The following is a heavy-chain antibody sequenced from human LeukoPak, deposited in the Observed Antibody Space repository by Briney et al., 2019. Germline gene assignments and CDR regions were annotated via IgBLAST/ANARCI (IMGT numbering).Heavy chain of an antibody. CDR2: INPNSGGT. Sequence: GASVKVSCKASGYTFIGHYMHWVRQAPGQGLEWMGWINPNSGGTNYAQKFQGRVTMTRDTSISTAYMELSRLRSDDTAVYYCARGNEAIFGVVIIDYWGQGTLVTVSS. J-gene: IGHJ4*02. CDR1: GYTFIGHY. CDR3: ARGNEAIFGVVIIDY. D-gene: IGHD3-3*01. V-gene: IGHV1-2*02.